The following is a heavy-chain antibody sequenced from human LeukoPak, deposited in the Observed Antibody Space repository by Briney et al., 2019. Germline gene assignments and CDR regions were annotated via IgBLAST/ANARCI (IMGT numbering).Heavy chain of an antibody. D-gene: IGHD3-22*01. Sequence: KAGESLKISCKGSGYSFTSYWIGWVRQMPGKGLEWMGIIYPGDSDTRYSPSFQGQVTISADKSISTAYLQWSSLKASDTAMYYCARQVRAYYYDSGQSTGIDYWGQGTLVTVSS. J-gene: IGHJ4*02. CDR2: IYPGDSDT. CDR1: GYSFTSYW. CDR3: ARQVRAYYYDSGQSTGIDY. V-gene: IGHV5-51*01.